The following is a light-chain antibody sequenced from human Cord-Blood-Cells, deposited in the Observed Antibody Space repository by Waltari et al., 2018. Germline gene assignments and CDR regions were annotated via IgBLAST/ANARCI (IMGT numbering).Light chain of an antibody. Sequence: AIRMTQSPSSFSASTGDRVTITCRASHGISSYLAWYQQKPGKAPKLLIYAASTLQSGVPSRFSGSGSGTDFTLTISCLQSEDFATYYCQQYYSYPQTFGQGTRLEIK. J-gene: IGKJ5*01. CDR3: QQYYSYPQT. CDR2: AAS. V-gene: IGKV1-8*01. CDR1: HGISSY.